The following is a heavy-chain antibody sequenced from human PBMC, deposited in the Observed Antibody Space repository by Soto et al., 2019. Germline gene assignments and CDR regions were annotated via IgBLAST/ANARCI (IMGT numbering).Heavy chain of an antibody. J-gene: IGHJ4*02. CDR1: GFTFNKHG. CDR2: ISYDGSNQ. Sequence: QVQLVESGGGVVQPGRSLRLSCAASGFTFNKHGMHWVRQAPGKGLEWVAAISYDGSNQYYADSVKGRFTISRDNSKDTLYLQMNSRRREDAAVYYCAKSHGYSSGWRADSWGQGTLVNVSA. V-gene: IGHV3-30*18. CDR3: AKSHGYSSGWRADS. D-gene: IGHD6-19*01.